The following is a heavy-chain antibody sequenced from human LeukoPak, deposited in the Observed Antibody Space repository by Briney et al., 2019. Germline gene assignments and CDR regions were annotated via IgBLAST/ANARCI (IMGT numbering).Heavy chain of an antibody. D-gene: IGHD3/OR15-3a*01. CDR2: IKQDGSEK. J-gene: IGHJ6*03. Sequence: GGSLRLSCAASGFTFSSYWMSWVRQAPGKGLEWVANIKQDGSEKYYVDSVKGRFTISRDNAKNSLYLQMNSLRAEDTAVYYCATSRRGFLDQPYYMDVWGKGTTVTVSS. CDR1: GFTFSSYW. CDR3: ATSRRGFLDQPYYMDV. V-gene: IGHV3-7*03.